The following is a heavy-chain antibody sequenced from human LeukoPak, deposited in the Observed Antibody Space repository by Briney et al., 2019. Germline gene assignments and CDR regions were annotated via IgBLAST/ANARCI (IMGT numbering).Heavy chain of an antibody. CDR3: ARVGRGYYDSSGYCVS. D-gene: IGHD3-22*01. CDR2: IFHSGSS. Sequence: PSETLSLTCAVSGDSISSTNWWSWVHQSPGKGLEWIGEIFHSGSSNYNPSLQSRVTLSVDKSKNQFSLKLTSVTAADTAMYYCARVGRGYYDSSGYCVSWGQGTLVTVST. V-gene: IGHV4-4*02. CDR1: GDSISSTNW. J-gene: IGHJ5*02.